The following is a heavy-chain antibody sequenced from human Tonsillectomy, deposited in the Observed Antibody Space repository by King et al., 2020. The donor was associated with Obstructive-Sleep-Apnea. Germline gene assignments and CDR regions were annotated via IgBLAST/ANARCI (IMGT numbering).Heavy chain of an antibody. Sequence: VQLVESGGGLVQPGGSLRLSCAASGFTFSSHWMSWVRQAPGRGLERGANIKQDGSEKYYVDSVKGRFTISRDNAKNSLYLQMNSLRAEDTAVYYCARDRYIGFYWGQGTLVTVSS. CDR2: IKQDGSEK. D-gene: IGHD5-18*01. CDR3: ARDRYIGFY. J-gene: IGHJ4*02. CDR1: GFTFSSHW. V-gene: IGHV3-7*01.